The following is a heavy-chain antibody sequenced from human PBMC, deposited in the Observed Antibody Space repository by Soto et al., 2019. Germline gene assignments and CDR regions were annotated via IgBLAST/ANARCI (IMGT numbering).Heavy chain of an antibody. V-gene: IGHV4-34*01. CDR2: IKHSGSS. CDR3: ARDYLGNRRDSSSDY. J-gene: IGHJ4*02. D-gene: IGHD6-6*01. Sequence: PSETLSLTCAVYAGSFSHYYWNWIRQSPGKGLEWIGKIKHSGSSNYNPSPRSRVSISVDMSKNQFSLRLTSVTAADTAVYYCARDYLGNRRDSSSDYWGQGTLVTVSS. CDR1: AGSFSHYY.